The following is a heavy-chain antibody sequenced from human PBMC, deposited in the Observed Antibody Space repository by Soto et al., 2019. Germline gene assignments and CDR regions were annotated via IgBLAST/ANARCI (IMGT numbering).Heavy chain of an antibody. Sequence: ASETLSLTCAVYGGSFSGYYWAWIRQPPGTGLEWIGEINHSGSTNYNPSLKSRVTISVDTSKNQFSLKLTSVTAADTAVYYCARDKITGLFDYWGQGTLVTVSS. D-gene: IGHD2-8*02. J-gene: IGHJ4*02. CDR3: ARDKITGLFDY. CDR2: INHSGST. V-gene: IGHV4-34*01. CDR1: GGSFSGYY.